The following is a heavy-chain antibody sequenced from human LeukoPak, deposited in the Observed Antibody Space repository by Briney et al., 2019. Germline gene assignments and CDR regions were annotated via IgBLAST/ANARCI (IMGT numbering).Heavy chain of an antibody. J-gene: IGHJ3*02. D-gene: IGHD2-21*02. CDR3: AAEVTTDAFDI. CDR1: GYTLTELS. Sequence: ASVKVSCKVSGYTLTELSMHWVRQAPGQGLERMGRINPNSGGTNYAQKFQGRVTMTRDTSISTAYMELSRLRSDDTAVYYCAAEVTTDAFDIWGQGTMVTVSS. CDR2: INPNSGGT. V-gene: IGHV1-2*06.